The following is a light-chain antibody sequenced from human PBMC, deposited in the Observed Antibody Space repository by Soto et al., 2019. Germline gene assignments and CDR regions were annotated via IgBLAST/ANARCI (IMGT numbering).Light chain of an antibody. CDR2: ANN. J-gene: IGLJ3*02. V-gene: IGLV1-40*01. CDR3: QSYDSRLTFRV. Sequence: QSVLSQPPSVSGAPGQTVTISCTGSTSNIGADYDVHWYQQLPGIAPKLLIYANNNRPSGVPDRFPGSKSGTSASLAITGLRAEDEALYYCQSYDSRLTFRVFGGGTKLTVL. CDR1: TSNIGADYD.